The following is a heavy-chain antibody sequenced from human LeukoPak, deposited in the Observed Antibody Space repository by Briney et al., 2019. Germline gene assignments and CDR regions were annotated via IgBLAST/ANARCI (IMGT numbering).Heavy chain of an antibody. J-gene: IGHJ4*02. CDR1: GGSISSYY. Sequence: SETLSLTCTVSGGSISSYYWSWIRQPPGKGLEWIGYIYYSGSTNYNPSLKSRVTISVDTSKNQFSLKLTSVTAADTAVYYCARGVPEYYDFWSCYFYYFDYWGQGTLVTVSS. CDR2: IYYSGST. V-gene: IGHV4-59*01. CDR3: ARGVPEYYDFWSCYFYYFDY. D-gene: IGHD3-3*01.